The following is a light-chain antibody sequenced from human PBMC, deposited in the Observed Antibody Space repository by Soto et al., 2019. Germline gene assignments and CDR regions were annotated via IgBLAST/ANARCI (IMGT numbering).Light chain of an antibody. J-gene: IGKJ1*01. CDR1: RSIRTH. CDR2: AAS. CDR3: QHTYSTPRT. Sequence: DIQMNQPPSSLSASVRDRLTITCRESRSIRTHLNWYQQKPGKAPHIMIFAASTLQSGVPPMFSGSGSGTDFTRTISSLQPEDLATDYCQHTYSTPRTFGQGTKVDIK. V-gene: IGKV1-39*01.